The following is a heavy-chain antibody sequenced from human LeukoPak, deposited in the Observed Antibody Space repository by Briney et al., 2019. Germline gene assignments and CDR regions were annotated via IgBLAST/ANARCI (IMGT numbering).Heavy chain of an antibody. Sequence: GGSLRLSCAASGFSFSNHGMHWVRQAPGKRLEWVAVIWDDGNNKRYANSVNGRFTISGDNSENTLYLQMNGLTAEDTAMYYCARDSYQDYYGRFDPWGQGTLVIVSS. V-gene: IGHV3-33*01. CDR2: IWDDGNNK. D-gene: IGHD3-10*01. CDR1: GFSFSNHG. J-gene: IGHJ5*02. CDR3: ARDSYQDYYGRFDP.